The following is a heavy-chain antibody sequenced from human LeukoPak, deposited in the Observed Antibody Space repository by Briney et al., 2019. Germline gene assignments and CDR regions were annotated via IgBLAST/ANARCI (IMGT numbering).Heavy chain of an antibody. D-gene: IGHD6-19*01. CDR1: GGSISSYY. CDR3: ARFDSSGWYGY. J-gene: IGHJ4*02. CDR2: IYYIGST. V-gene: IGHV4-59*01. Sequence: PSETLSLTCTVSGGSISSYYWSWIRQPPGKGLEWIGYIYYIGSTNYNPSLKSRVTISVDTSKNQFSLKLSSVTAADTAVYYCARFDSSGWYGYWGQGTLVTVSS.